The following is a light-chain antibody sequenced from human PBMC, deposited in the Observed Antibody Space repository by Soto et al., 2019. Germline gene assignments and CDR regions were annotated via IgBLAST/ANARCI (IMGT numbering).Light chain of an antibody. Sequence: QSALTQPPSASGSPGQSVTISCTGTSSDVGSYNYVSWYQQHPGKAPKLMIYDVSKRPSGVPDRFSGSKSGNTASLTVSGLQAEDEADYYCSAYAGSYTRYVFGTGTKVTVL. V-gene: IGLV2-8*01. CDR2: DVS. J-gene: IGLJ1*01. CDR3: SAYAGSYTRYV. CDR1: SSDVGSYNY.